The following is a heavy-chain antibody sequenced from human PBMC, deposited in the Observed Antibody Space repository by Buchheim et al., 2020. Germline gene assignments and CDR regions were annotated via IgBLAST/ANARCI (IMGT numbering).Heavy chain of an antibody. D-gene: IGHD6-19*01. CDR2: ISTSAGRT. CDR3: ANGVAVDGGWFDP. Sequence: EVHLLESGGGLVQPGGSLRLSCAVSGFSLTSSAINWVRQAPGKGLEWVSGISTSAGRTFYADSVKGRFTISRDNSKNTVFLQMDSLRVDDTAVYYCANGVAVDGGWFDPWGQGTL. V-gene: IGHV3-23*01. J-gene: IGHJ5*02. CDR1: GFSLTSSA.